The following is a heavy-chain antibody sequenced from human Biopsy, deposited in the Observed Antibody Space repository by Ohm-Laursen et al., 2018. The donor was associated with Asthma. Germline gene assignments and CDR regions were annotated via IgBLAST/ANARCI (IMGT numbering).Heavy chain of an antibody. CDR1: GGSISTYY. J-gene: IGHJ4*02. Sequence: TLSLTCPVSGGSISTYYWTRIRQPPGKGLEWDAYLYNSGTTNYNPSLKRRVTISIDASKNQFSLKLTSVNAADTAVYYCARGVDRVTGLREHFDSWGQGTLVTVSS. CDR3: ARGVDRVTGLREHFDS. D-gene: IGHD2-21*02. V-gene: IGHV4-59*01. CDR2: LYNSGTT.